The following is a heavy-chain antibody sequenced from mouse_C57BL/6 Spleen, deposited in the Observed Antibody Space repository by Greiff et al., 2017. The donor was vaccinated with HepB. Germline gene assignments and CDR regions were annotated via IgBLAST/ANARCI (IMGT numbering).Heavy chain of an antibody. Sequence: EVMLVESGGGLVKPGGSLKLSCAASGFTFSDYGMNWVRQAPEKGLEWVAYISSGSSTIYYADTVKGRFTISRDNAKNTLFLQMTSLRSEDTAMYYCARGGFAYWGQGTLVTVSA. CDR3: ARGGFAY. CDR2: ISSGSSTI. V-gene: IGHV5-17*01. J-gene: IGHJ3*01. CDR1: GFTFSDYG.